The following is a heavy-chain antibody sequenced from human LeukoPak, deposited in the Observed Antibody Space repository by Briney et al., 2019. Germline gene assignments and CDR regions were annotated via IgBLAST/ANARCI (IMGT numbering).Heavy chain of an antibody. D-gene: IGHD3-22*01. Sequence: PSETLSLTCTVSGGSISTYFLTWIRQPAGQGLEWIGRSHTSGSIDYNPSLKGRVTMSVDASKNQFSLGLSSVTAADTAVYYCEMYDYDSSGYLSDYWGPGTLVTVYS. CDR1: GGSISTYF. V-gene: IGHV4-4*07. J-gene: IGHJ4*02. CDR3: EMYDYDSSGYLSDY. CDR2: SHTSGSI.